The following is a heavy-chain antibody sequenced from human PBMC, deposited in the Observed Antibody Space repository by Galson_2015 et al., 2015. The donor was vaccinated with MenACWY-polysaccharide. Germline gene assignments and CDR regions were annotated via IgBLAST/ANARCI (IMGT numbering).Heavy chain of an antibody. Sequence: SVKVSCKASGYIFASYYIHWVRQAPGQGLEWMGIINPSGGSTRYSQKFQGRVTVTRDTSTSTVYMELSSLRPEDTALYYCARSYCSSTSCSNNWFDPWGQGTLATVSS. V-gene: IGHV1-46*01. D-gene: IGHD2-2*01. J-gene: IGHJ5*02. CDR2: INPSGGST. CDR3: ARSYCSSTSCSNNWFDP. CDR1: GYIFASYY.